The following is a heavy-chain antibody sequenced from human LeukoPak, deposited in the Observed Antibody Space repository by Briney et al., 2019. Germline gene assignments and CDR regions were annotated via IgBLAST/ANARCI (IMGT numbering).Heavy chain of an antibody. CDR2: IKQDGSEK. Sequence: PGGSLRLSCAASGFTFSNYAMSWVRQAPGKGLEWVANIKQDGSEKYYVDSVKGRFTISRDNSKNTLYLQLNRLRAEDTAIYYCAKDLTYDYDTTGYFFDFWGQGTLVTVSS. CDR1: GFTFSNYA. V-gene: IGHV3-7*03. D-gene: IGHD3-22*01. CDR3: AKDLTYDYDTTGYFFDF. J-gene: IGHJ4*02.